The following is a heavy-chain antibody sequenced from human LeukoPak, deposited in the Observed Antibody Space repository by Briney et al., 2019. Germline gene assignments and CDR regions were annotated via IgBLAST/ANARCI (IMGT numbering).Heavy chain of an antibody. CDR3: ARETPLVIAVAAPFTAY. V-gene: IGHV4-61*09. D-gene: IGHD6-13*01. Sequence: SQTLSLTCTVSGGSISSGNYYWIWIPDPAGKGRYGSGHIYSSGNTNYNPSRKVRVTISVDTSQNQFSLTMSSVPAADTAVYSCARETPLVIAVAAPFTAYCGEPTLVTASS. CDR2: IYSSGNT. CDR1: GGSISSGNYY. J-gene: IGHJ4*02.